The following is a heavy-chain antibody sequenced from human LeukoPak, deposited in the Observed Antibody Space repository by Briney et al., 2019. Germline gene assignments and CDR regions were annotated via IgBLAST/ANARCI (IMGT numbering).Heavy chain of an antibody. Sequence: SETLSLTCAVSGGSISSGGYSWSWIRQPPGKGLEWIGEINHSGSTNYNPSLKSRVTISVDTSKNQFSLKLSSVTAADTAVYYCARGQRVRGVNTFDYWGQGTLVTVSS. CDR2: INHSGST. CDR1: GGSISSGGYS. V-gene: IGHV4-30-2*01. CDR3: ARGQRVRGVNTFDY. J-gene: IGHJ4*02. D-gene: IGHD3-10*01.